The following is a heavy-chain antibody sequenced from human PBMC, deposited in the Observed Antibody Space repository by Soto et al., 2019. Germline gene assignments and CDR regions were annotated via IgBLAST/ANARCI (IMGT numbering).Heavy chain of an antibody. CDR2: ISYDGSNK. CDR3: SREFTMVRGVMYYYGMDV. J-gene: IGHJ6*02. D-gene: IGHD3-10*01. Sequence: GGSLRLSCAASGFTISSYAMHRVRQAPGKGLEWVAVISYDGSNKYYADSVKGRFTISRDNSKNTLYLQMNSLRAEDTAVYYCSREFTMVRGVMYYYGMDVWGQGTTVNVSS. CDR1: GFTISSYA. V-gene: IGHV3-30-3*01.